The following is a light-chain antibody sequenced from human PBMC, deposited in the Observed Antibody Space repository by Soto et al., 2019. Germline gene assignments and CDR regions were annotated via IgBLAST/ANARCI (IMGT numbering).Light chain of an antibody. CDR1: QSVSSSY. J-gene: IGKJ1*01. CDR2: GAS. CDR3: QQYGRSPRT. V-gene: IGKV3-20*01. Sequence: EIVLTQSPGTLSLSPGERATISCRASQSVSSSYLAWYQQKPGQAPRLLISGASSRATGIPDRFSGSGSGTDFTLTISRLEPEDFAVYYCQQYGRSPRTFGQGTKVEIK.